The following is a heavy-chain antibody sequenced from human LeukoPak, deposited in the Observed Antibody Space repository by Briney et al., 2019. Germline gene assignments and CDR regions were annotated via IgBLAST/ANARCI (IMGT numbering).Heavy chain of an antibody. Sequence: SGGSLRLSCAVSGFTFSSYSMNWVRQAPGKGLEWVSYISSSSSTIYYADSVKGRFTISRDNAKNSLYLQMNSLRAEDTAVYYCARDLGQYYDTSDNWFDPWGQGTLVTVSS. CDR1: GFTFSSYS. D-gene: IGHD3-22*01. CDR2: ISSSSSTI. CDR3: ARDLGQYYDTSDNWFDP. J-gene: IGHJ5*02. V-gene: IGHV3-48*01.